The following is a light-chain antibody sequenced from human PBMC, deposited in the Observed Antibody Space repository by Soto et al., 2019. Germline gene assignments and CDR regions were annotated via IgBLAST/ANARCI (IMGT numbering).Light chain of an antibody. J-gene: IGLJ2*01. CDR2: EGT. Sequence: QSALTQPASVSGSPGQSITISCTGTSSDVGSYNLVSWYQQHPGKVPQLMIYEGTNRPSGVSNRFSGSQSGNTASLTISGLQAEDEADYYCCSYAGSGTHVVFGGGTKLTVL. CDR3: CSYAGSGTHVV. V-gene: IGLV2-23*01. CDR1: SSDVGSYNL.